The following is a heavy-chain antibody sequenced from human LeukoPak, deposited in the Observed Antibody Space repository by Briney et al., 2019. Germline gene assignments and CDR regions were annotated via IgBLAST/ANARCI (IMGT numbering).Heavy chain of an antibody. D-gene: IGHD6-6*01. CDR1: GGSISSYY. CDR3: ASVPLY. CDR2: IYYSGSTGST. J-gene: IGHJ4*02. Sequence: SQTLSLTCTAFGGSISSYYWSWIRQPPGKGLGWIGYIYYSGSTGSTNYNPSLKSRVTISLDTSKNQFSLKLISVTAADTAVYYCASVPLYWGQGTLVTVSS. V-gene: IGHV4-59*01.